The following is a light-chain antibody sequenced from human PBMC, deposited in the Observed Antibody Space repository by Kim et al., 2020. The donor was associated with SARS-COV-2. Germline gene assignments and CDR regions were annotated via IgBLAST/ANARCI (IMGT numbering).Light chain of an antibody. J-gene: IGLJ3*02. CDR1: HSDGGAYNY. V-gene: IGLV2-11*02. CDR3: CSDAGYYTFRM. Sequence: QSVIISCTGTHSDGGAYNYGSWYQQHRGRAPRLLIHDVNKRPSGVPDRFSGSKSGNTASRTGSGLQAEDEADYYCCSDAGYYTFRMFGGGTQLTVL. CDR2: DVN.